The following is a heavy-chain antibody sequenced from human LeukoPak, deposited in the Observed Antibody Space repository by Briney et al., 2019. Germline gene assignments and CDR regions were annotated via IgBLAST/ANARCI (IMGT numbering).Heavy chain of an antibody. Sequence: GGSLRLSCAASGLTFSNYPMNWVRQAPGKGLEWVGVISNDGSKKYYADSVKGRFTISRDNSKNTLYLQMNSLRAEDTAVYYCAKMTVLGGSYYLHYWGQGTLVTVSS. J-gene: IGHJ4*02. D-gene: IGHD1-26*01. CDR3: AKMTVLGGSYYLHY. CDR2: ISNDGSKK. CDR1: GLTFSNYP. V-gene: IGHV3-30*04.